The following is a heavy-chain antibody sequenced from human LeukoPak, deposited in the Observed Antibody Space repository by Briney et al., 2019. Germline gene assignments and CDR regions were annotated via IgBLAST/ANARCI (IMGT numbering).Heavy chain of an antibody. D-gene: IGHD2-2*01. Sequence: ASVKVSCKASGYTFTGYYMHWVRQAPGQGLEWMGWINPNSGGTNYAQKFQGRVTMTRDTSISTAYMELSRLRSDDTAVYYCARVGRYCSSISCYQAPAFDIWGQGTMVTASS. V-gene: IGHV1-2*02. J-gene: IGHJ3*02. CDR1: GYTFTGYY. CDR2: INPNSGGT. CDR3: ARVGRYCSSISCYQAPAFDI.